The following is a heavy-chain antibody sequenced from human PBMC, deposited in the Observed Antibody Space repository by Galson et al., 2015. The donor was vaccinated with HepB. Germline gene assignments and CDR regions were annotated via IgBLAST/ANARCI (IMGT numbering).Heavy chain of an antibody. CDR1: GGTFSSFA. Sequence: SVKVSCKASGGTFSSFAINWVRQAPGQGLEWMGGIVPIFGTINHAQKFRGRVTFTADLSTSTAYMELSSLRSEDTAVYYCARDRGFYGSGNFWKPQCYFDYWGLHTRVSVSS. D-gene: IGHD3-10*01. J-gene: IGHJ4*03. CDR3: ARDRGFYGSGNFWKPQCYFDY. CDR2: IVPIFGTI. V-gene: IGHV1-69*13.